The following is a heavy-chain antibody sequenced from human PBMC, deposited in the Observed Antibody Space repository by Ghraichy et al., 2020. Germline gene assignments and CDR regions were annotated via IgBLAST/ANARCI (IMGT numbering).Heavy chain of an antibody. V-gene: IGHV4-59*01. CDR3: ATAPPSDYGDYVPNWYFDL. CDR2: IYYSGST. J-gene: IGHJ2*01. Sequence: SETLSLTCTVSGGSISSYYWSWIRQPPGKGLEWIGYIYYSGSTNYNPSLKSRVTISVDTSKNQFSLKLSSVTAADTAVYYCATAPPSDYGDYVPNWYFDLWGRGTLVTVSS. D-gene: IGHD4-17*01. CDR1: GGSISSYY.